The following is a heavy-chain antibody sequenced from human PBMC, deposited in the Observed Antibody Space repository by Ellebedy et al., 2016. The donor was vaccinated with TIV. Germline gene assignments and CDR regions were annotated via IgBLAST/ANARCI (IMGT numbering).Heavy chain of an antibody. CDR1: GFTFRSHG. V-gene: IGHV3-30*03. CDR3: ARGGSSGSSGY. D-gene: IGHD3-10*01. Sequence: GESLKISXVASGFTFRSHGIYWVRQAPGKGLEWVAVISSDGSNKYYADSVKGRFTISRDNSKNTLYLQMNSLRTDDMAVYYCARGGSSGSSGYWGQGTLVTVSS. J-gene: IGHJ4*02. CDR2: ISSDGSNK.